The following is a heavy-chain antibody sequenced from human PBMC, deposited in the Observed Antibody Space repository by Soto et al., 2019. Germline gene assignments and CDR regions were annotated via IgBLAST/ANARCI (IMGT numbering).Heavy chain of an antibody. CDR3: ARDRPHYGSGSYTVESLDY. J-gene: IGHJ4*02. Sequence: QVQLQESGPGLVKPSQTLSLTCTVSGGSISSGGYYWSWIRQHPGKGLEWIGYVYYSGSTYSNPPLKSRLTISGDASKNQFSLKLSSLTAAGTAVYYCARDRPHYGSGSYTVESLDYWGQGTLVTVSS. V-gene: IGHV4-31*03. CDR2: VYYSGST. D-gene: IGHD3-10*01. CDR1: GGSISSGGYY.